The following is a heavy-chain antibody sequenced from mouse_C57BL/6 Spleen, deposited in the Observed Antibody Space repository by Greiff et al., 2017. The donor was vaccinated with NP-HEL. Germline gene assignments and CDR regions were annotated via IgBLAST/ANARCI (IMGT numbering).Heavy chain of an antibody. Sequence: QVQLKQSGPELVKPGASVKISCKASGYAFSSSWMNWVKQRPGKGLEWIGRIYPGDGDTNYNGKFKGKATLTADKSSSTAYMQLSSLTSEDSAVYFCARSGDGYYFPWFAYWGQGTLVTVSA. J-gene: IGHJ3*01. CDR3: ARSGDGYYFPWFAY. D-gene: IGHD2-3*01. CDR1: GYAFSSSW. V-gene: IGHV1-82*01. CDR2: IYPGDGDT.